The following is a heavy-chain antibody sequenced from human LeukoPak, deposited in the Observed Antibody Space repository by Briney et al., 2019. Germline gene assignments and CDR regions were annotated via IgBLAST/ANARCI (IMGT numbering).Heavy chain of an antibody. D-gene: IGHD6-19*01. CDR1: GGSLGNYY. Sequence: PSETLSLTCKVSGGSLGNYYWSWIRQPAGKGLEWIGRIYPTGHTHYNPSLKSRVTMSIDTSKYQFSLKMTSMTAADTAVYYCARITDPDYRSGWSGADYWGRGTQVTVSA. V-gene: IGHV4-4*07. J-gene: IGHJ4*02. CDR2: IYPTGHT. CDR3: ARITDPDYRSGWSGADY.